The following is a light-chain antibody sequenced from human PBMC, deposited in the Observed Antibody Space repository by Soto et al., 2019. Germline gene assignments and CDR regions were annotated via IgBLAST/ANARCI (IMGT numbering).Light chain of an antibody. V-gene: IGKV1-33*01. Sequence: DIQMTQSPSSLSASVGDRVTITCQASQDISNYLNWYQQKPGKAPKILIYDASVLEAGVPSRFSGGGSGTHFTLTISSLQAEYVATYYCQQFDNLPLTFGGGTKVQIK. CDR3: QQFDNLPLT. CDR1: QDISNY. CDR2: DAS. J-gene: IGKJ4*01.